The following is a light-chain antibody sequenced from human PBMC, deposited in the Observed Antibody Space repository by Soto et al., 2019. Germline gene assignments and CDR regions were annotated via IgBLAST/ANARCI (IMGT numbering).Light chain of an antibody. CDR2: DAS. CDR3: QQYNSYWK. CDR1: QGIGDW. V-gene: IGKV1-5*01. Sequence: DIQMTQSPSTLSASVGDRVTITCRASQGIGDWLAWYQQKPGKAPKLLIYDASTLESGVPLRSSGSGSGTEFTLTISSLQPDDFATYYCQQYNSYWKVGQGTKVDSK. J-gene: IGKJ1*01.